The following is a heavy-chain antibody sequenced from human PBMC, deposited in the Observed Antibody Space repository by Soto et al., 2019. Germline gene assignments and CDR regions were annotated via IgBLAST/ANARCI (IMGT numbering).Heavy chain of an antibody. D-gene: IGHD1-1*01. CDR2: IYSGGST. Sequence: GGSLRLSCAASGFTVSSNYMSWVRQAPGKGLEWVSVIYSGGSTYYADSVKGRFTISRDNSKNTLYLQMNSLRAEDTAVYYCARVERLTSYGMDVWGQGTTVTVSS. V-gene: IGHV3-53*01. CDR1: GFTVSSNY. CDR3: ARVERLTSYGMDV. J-gene: IGHJ6*02.